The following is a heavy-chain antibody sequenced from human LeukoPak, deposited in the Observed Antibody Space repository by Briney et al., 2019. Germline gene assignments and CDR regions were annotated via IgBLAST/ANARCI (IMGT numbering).Heavy chain of an antibody. D-gene: IGHD3-9*01. V-gene: IGHV3-72*01. Sequence: PGVSLRLSWAGSGYPFSDHYMDWVREAPGKGLEWVGRTRNKARSYTTDYAASVKGRFTISRDASKNSVYLQMNSLKTEDTAVYYCARTYYDILTGKRDFDYWGQGTLVTVSS. CDR3: ARTYYDILTGKRDFDY. J-gene: IGHJ4*02. CDR2: TRNKARSYTT. CDR1: GYPFSDHY.